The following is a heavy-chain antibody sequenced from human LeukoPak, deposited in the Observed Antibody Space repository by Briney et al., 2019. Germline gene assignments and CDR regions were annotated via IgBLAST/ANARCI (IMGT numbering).Heavy chain of an antibody. J-gene: IGHJ4*02. CDR1: GASITDDDFY. Sequence: SETLSLTCSISGASITDDDFYWSWIRQSPGKGLDWIGYISDTEYTFYNPSVRSRVTISLDTSKNQFSLELTSVTPADTALYYCAREGNQISTGYPRNFDHWGEGILVTVSS. CDR2: ISDTEYT. D-gene: IGHD3-9*01. V-gene: IGHV4-61*08. CDR3: AREGNQISTGYPRNFDH.